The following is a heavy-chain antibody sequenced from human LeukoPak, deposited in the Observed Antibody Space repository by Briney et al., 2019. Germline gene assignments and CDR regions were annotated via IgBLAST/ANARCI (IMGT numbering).Heavy chain of an antibody. CDR1: GFTFSTYW. CDR2: IKQDGSEK. V-gene: IGHV3-7*01. D-gene: IGHD4-17*01. J-gene: IGHJ4*02. CDR3: AREKLDGDYFFDY. Sequence: GGSLRLSCAASGFTFSTYWMSWVRQAPVKGLEWVANIKQDGSEKYFVDSVKGRYTISRDNAKNSLYLQMNSLRAEDTAVYYCAREKLDGDYFFDYWGQGTLVTVSS.